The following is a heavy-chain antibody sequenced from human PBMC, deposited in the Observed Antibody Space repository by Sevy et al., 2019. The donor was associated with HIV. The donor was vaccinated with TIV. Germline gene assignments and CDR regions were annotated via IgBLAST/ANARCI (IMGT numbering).Heavy chain of an antibody. V-gene: IGHV1-69*13. CDR3: AIIGSQLWDRPDMDV. CDR1: CGGISSYD. J-gene: IGHJ6*02. CDR2: FIPILHPS. D-gene: IGHD5-18*01. Sequence: ASVKVSCASCGGISSYDISWLLRPPGQGREGLVGFIPILHPSKYTQKNQGRRTITADESTSTANMELSSLRSEDTAIYYCAIIGSQLWDRPDMDVWGQGTTVTVSS.